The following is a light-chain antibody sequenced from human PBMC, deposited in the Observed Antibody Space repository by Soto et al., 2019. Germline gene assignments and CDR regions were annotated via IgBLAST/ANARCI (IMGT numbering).Light chain of an antibody. CDR2: AAF. CDR1: QGMSSD. Sequence: DIQLTQSPSFLSASVGDRVTMTCRASQGMSSDLAWYQQKPGKAPELLIDAAFTLQSGVPLRSSGSGSGTEFTLTISSLQPEDFATYYCQQLNNYPRTFGQGTKV. V-gene: IGKV1-9*01. CDR3: QQLNNYPRT. J-gene: IGKJ1*01.